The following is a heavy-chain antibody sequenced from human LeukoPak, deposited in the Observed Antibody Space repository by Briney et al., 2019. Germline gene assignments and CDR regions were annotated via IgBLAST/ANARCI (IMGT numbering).Heavy chain of an antibody. CDR1: GYFFTSYW. CDR3: ARRGCSGGSCYSVGLDY. V-gene: IGHV5-10-1*01. D-gene: IGHD2-15*01. CDR2: IDPSDSYT. J-gene: IGHJ4*02. Sequence: GESLQISCQGSGYFFTSYWISWVRQMPGKGLEWMGRIDPSDSYTNYSPSFQGHVTISADKSISTAYLQWSSLKASDTAMYYCARRGCSGGSCYSVGLDYWGQGTLVTVSS.